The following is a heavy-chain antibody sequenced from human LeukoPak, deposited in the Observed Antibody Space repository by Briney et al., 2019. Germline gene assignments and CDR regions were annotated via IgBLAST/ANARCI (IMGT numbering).Heavy chain of an antibody. D-gene: IGHD3-10*01. J-gene: IGHJ4*02. V-gene: IGHV1-2*02. CDR3: ARDLGAYYYGSGSYTAAEY. Sequence: ASVKVSCKASGYTFTGYYMHWVRQAPGHGLEWMGWINPNSGGTNYAQKFQGRVTMTRDTSISTAYMELSRLRSDDTAVYYCARDLGAYYYGSGSYTAAEYWGQGTLVTVSS. CDR1: GYTFTGYY. CDR2: INPNSGGT.